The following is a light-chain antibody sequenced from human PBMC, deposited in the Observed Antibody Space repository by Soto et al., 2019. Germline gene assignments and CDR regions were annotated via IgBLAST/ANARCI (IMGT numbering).Light chain of an antibody. CDR3: QHYNNWPRT. J-gene: IGKJ1*01. Sequence: EIVMTQSPATLSVSPGERATLSCRASQSVSSNLAWYQQKPGQAPRVLIYGASTGATGIPARFSGSGSGTEFTLTISSPQSEDFAVYYCQHYNNWPRTFGQGTKVEIK. CDR1: QSVSSN. CDR2: GAS. V-gene: IGKV3-15*01.